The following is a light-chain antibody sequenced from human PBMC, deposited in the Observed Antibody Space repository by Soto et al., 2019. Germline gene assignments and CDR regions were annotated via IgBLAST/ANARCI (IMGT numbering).Light chain of an antibody. CDR1: SSNIGRYA. J-gene: IGLJ2*01. CDR2: GQS. CDR3: AVWDDSLGGRA. Sequence: QSVLTQPPSASGTPGQRVIISCSGSSSNIGRYAVTWYRQLPGTAPKLLIYGQSQRPSEVPDRFSGSKSGTSASLAISGLQSEDEADYYCAVWDDSLGGRAFGGGTKLTVL. V-gene: IGLV1-44*01.